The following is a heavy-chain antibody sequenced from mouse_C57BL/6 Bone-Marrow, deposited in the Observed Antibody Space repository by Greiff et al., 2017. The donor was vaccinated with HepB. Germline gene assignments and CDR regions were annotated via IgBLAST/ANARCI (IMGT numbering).Heavy chain of an antibody. D-gene: IGHD2-2*01. CDR1: GFTFSDYY. Sequence: EVQLVESGGGLVQPGGSLKLSCAASGFTFSDYYMYWVRQTPEKRLEWVAYISNGGGSTYYPDTVKGRFTISRDNAKNTLYLQMSRLKSEDTAMYYCARLYYGYDAVYYAMDYWGQGTSVTVSS. CDR2: ISNGGGST. V-gene: IGHV5-12*01. J-gene: IGHJ4*01. CDR3: ARLYYGYDAVYYAMDY.